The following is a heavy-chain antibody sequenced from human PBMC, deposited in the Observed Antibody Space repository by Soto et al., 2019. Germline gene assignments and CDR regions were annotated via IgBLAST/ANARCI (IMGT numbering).Heavy chain of an antibody. Sequence: PGGSLRLSCEGSGFTLSSYEMNWVRQAPGKGLEWVSYISSSGSTKNYADSVKGRFTISRDNAKNSLFLQMTSLRVEDTAVYYCARNFDSGGYYSDYWGQGTLVTVSS. J-gene: IGHJ4*02. CDR1: GFTLSSYE. CDR3: ARNFDSGGYYSDY. CDR2: ISSSGSTK. V-gene: IGHV3-48*03. D-gene: IGHD3-22*01.